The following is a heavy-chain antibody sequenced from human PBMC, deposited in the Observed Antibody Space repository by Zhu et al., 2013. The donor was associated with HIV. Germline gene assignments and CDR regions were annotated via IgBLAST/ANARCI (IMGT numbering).Heavy chain of an antibody. Sequence: QVQLVQSGAEVKKPGSSVKVSCKASGGTFSSYSISWVRQAPGQGLEWMGWIIPIFGTIHYAQPFEGRVTITADEFRTTAYMELSSLRSDDTAVYYCARDGEEYNMDNWFDFWGQGTLVTVSS. CDR2: IIPIFGTI. CDR1: GGTFSSYS. J-gene: IGHJ5*01. V-gene: IGHV1-69*12. CDR3: ARDGEEYNMDNWFDF. D-gene: IGHD3-10*01.